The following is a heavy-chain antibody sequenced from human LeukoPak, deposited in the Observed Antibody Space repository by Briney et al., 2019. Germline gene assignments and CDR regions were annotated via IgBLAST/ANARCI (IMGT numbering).Heavy chain of an antibody. V-gene: IGHV3-23*01. CDR2: ITGNAVDT. J-gene: IGHJ4*02. D-gene: IGHD2-8*02. CDR1: GFIFSNYA. Sequence: GGSLRLSCVASGFIFSNYAMNWVRLAPGKRLEWVSSITGNAVDTYHADSVKGRFTISRDNSKNAIYLQMNLLRVEDSAVYYCAKAPRISCTGAVCYPFDYWGQGILVTVSS. CDR3: AKAPRISCTGAVCYPFDY.